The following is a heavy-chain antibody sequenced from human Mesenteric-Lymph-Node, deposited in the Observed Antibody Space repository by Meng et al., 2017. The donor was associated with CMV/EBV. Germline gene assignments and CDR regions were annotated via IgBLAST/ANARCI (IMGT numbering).Heavy chain of an antibody. CDR1: GGSIGSYY. D-gene: IGHD6-19*01. J-gene: IGHJ5*02. CDR2: IYDSEST. V-gene: IGHV4-59*01. Sequence: SETLSLTCTVSGGSIGSYYWSWIRQPPGKGLEWIGYIYDSESTNHNPSLKSRATISVDTSKNQFSLKLSSVTAADTAVYYCARAGYSSGWSTLFRPFDLWGQGTLVTVSS. CDR3: ARAGYSSGWSTLFRPFDL.